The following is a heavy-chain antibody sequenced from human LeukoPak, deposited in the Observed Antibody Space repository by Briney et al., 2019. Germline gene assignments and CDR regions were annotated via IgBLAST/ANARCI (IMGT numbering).Heavy chain of an antibody. CDR3: ASGVYSSGWVIFDY. D-gene: IGHD6-19*01. Sequence: ASVKVSCTASGYTFTVYYMHWVRQAPGQGLEWMGWINPNSGGTNYAQKFQGRVTMTRDTSISTAYMELSRLRSDDTAVYYCASGVYSSGWVIFDYWGQGTLVTVSS. V-gene: IGHV1-2*02. J-gene: IGHJ4*02. CDR1: GYTFTVYY. CDR2: INPNSGGT.